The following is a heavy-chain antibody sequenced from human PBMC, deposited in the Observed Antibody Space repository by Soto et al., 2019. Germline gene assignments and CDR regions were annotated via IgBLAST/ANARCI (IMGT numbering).Heavy chain of an antibody. D-gene: IGHD6-6*01. Sequence: SETLSLTCTVSGGSISSDDYYWSWIRQPPGKGLEWIGYLYYNGRTDYNPSLKSRVIISIDTSKTQFSLNLNSVSAADTAVYYCAREPSNSPDYFGYWGQGTLVTVSS. CDR3: AREPSNSPDYFGY. CDR1: GGSISSDDYY. V-gene: IGHV4-30-4*01. J-gene: IGHJ4*02. CDR2: LYYNGRT.